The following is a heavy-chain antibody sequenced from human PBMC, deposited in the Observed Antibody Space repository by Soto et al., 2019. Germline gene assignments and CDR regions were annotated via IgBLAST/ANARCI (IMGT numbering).Heavy chain of an antibody. CDR1: GFTFSDYY. Sequence: KPEGSLRLSCEGSGFTFSDYYISWIRQAPGKGLEWISYSSNSGTFSRYADSVKGRFSISRDNTKNLLYLQMNSLRAEDTAVYYCARSGDNYNRLDYWGQGTPVTVSS. V-gene: IGHV3-11*06. CDR3: ARSGDNYNRLDY. CDR2: SSNSGTFS. D-gene: IGHD1-1*01. J-gene: IGHJ4*02.